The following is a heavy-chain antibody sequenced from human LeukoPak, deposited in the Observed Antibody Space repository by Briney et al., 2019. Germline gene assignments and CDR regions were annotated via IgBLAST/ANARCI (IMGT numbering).Heavy chain of an antibody. CDR2: IRYDGSNK. J-gene: IGHJ3*02. D-gene: IGHD2-2*01. CDR3: AKIGDIVVVPAAMLDAFDI. Sequence: GGSLRLSCAASGFTFSSYGMHWVRQAPGKGLEWVAFIRYDGSNKYYADSVKGRFTISRDNSKNTLYLQMNSLRAEDTAVYYCAKIGDIVVVPAAMLDAFDIWGQGTMVTVSS. V-gene: IGHV3-30*02. CDR1: GFTFSSYG.